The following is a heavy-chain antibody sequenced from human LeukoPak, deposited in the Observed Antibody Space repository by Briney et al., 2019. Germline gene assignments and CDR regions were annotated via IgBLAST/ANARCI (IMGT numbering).Heavy chain of an antibody. D-gene: IGHD3-16*02. J-gene: IGHJ4*02. CDR1: GYTFSSYG. CDR2: ISPYTGDT. CDR3: ARDQYDSVWGSYRPYFDF. Sequence: ASVKVSCKASGYTFSSYGISWVRQAPGQGLEWMGSISPYTGDTKYAERLQDRVIMTTDTSTGTAYMELRSLTSDDTAVFYCARDQYDSVWGSYRPYFDFWGQGTLVTVSS. V-gene: IGHV1-18*04.